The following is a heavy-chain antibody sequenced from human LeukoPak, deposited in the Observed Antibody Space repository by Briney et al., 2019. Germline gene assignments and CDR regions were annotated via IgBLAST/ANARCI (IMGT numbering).Heavy chain of an antibody. V-gene: IGHV4-30-4*07. CDR1: GGSISSGGYS. J-gene: IGHJ4*02. CDR3: ARIYGSGTPFGY. D-gene: IGHD3-10*01. Sequence: PSETLSLTCAVSGGSISSGGYSWSWIRQPPGKGLEWIGYIYYSGSTYYNPSLKSRVTISVDTSKNQFSLKLSSVTAADTAVYYCARIYGSGTPFGYWGQGTLVTVSS. CDR2: IYYSGST.